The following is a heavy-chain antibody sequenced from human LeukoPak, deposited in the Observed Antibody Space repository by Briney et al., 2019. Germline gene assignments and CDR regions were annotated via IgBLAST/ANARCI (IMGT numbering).Heavy chain of an antibody. Sequence: PGGSLRLSCAASGFTFSSYAMHWVRQAPGKGLEWVAVISYDGSNKYYADSVKGRFTISRDNSKNTLYLQMNSLRAEDTAVYYCARGYCSGGSCRNDAFDIWGQGTMVTVSS. CDR2: ISYDGSNK. CDR1: GFTFSSYA. V-gene: IGHV3-30-3*01. CDR3: ARGYCSGGSCRNDAFDI. J-gene: IGHJ3*02. D-gene: IGHD2-15*01.